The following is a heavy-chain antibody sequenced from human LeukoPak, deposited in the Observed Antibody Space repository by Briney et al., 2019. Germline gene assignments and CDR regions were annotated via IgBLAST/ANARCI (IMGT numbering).Heavy chain of an antibody. Sequence: SVKVSCKASGGTFSSYAISWMRQAPGQGLEWMGGIIPIFGTANYAQKLQGRVTMTTDTSTSTAYMELRSLRSDDTAVYYRARRVYGSGSYEYWGQGTLVTVSS. CDR2: IIPIFGTA. D-gene: IGHD3-10*01. CDR1: GGTFSSYA. CDR3: ARRVYGSGSYEY. J-gene: IGHJ4*02. V-gene: IGHV1-69*05.